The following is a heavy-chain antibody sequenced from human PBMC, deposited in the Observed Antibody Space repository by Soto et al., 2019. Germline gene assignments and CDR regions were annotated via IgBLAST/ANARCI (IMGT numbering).Heavy chain of an antibody. CDR3: ARDRGGHDSSGYLFDP. V-gene: IGHV1-69*01. J-gene: IGHJ5*02. D-gene: IGHD3-22*01. Sequence: QVQLVQSGAEVKKPGSSVKVSCKASGGTFSSYAISWVRQAPGQGLEWMGGIIPIFGTANYAQKFQGRVTITADXXXXTXYMELSSLRSEDTAVYYCARDRGGHDSSGYLFDPWGQGTLVTVSS. CDR1: GGTFSSYA. CDR2: IIPIFGTA.